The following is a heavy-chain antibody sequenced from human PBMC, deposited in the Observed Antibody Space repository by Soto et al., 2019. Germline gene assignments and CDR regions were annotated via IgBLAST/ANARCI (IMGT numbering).Heavy chain of an antibody. V-gene: IGHV3-66*01. J-gene: IGHJ5*02. CDR2: IYSTNNT. D-gene: IGHD5-12*01. CDR3: ARASIVSTMGGWLDP. CDR1: GFTVSGNY. Sequence: EVQLVESGGGLVQAGGSLRLSCAASGFTVSGNYMAWVRQAPGKGLEWVSIIYSTNNTYYADFVKGRFTMTRDNSKNNMWLQVNSLRAEDTAVYYCARASIVSTMGGWLDPWGQGARVIVSS.